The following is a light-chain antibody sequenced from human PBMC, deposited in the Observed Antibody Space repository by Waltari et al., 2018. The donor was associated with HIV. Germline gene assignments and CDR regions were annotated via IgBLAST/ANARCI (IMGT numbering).Light chain of an antibody. CDR1: RSAVGSNGN. CDR2: NVT. J-gene: IGLJ2*01. CDR3: CSYAGTYVI. Sequence: QSALTQPRSVSGSPGQSVAISRTGTRSAVGSNGNVSWYQQHPDKAPQLLIHNVTQPPSWVPDRFSGSKSGNTASLTISVLQAEDEADYYFCSYAGTYVIFGGGTKLTVL. V-gene: IGLV2-11*01.